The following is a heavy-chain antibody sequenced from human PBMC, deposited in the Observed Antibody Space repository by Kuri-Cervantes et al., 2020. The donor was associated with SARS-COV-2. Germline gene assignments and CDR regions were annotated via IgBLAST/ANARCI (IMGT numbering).Heavy chain of an antibody. V-gene: IGHV3-30*03. CDR1: GFTFRSYG. CDR2: ISYDESDH. J-gene: IGHJ4*02. Sequence: GESLKISCVASGFTFRSYGMHWVRQTPGRGLEWVARISYDESDHYYGDSVKGRFTIFRDNSKNTLYLQMNSLRADDTAVYYCARGSKPSEYWGQGTLVTVSS. CDR3: ARGSKPSEY.